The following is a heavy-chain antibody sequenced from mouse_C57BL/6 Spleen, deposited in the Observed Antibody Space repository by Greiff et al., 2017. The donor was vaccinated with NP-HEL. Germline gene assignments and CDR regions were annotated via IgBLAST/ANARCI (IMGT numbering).Heavy chain of an antibody. CDR1: GFSLTSYA. CDR2: IWTGGGT. CDR3: ARNWRDYFDY. J-gene: IGHJ2*01. V-gene: IGHV2-9-1*01. Sequence: VQLVESGPGLVAPSQSLSITCTVSGFSLTSYAISWVRQPPGKGLEWLGEIWTGGGTNYYSALKSRLSNSNDNSKSQVFLKRNSLQTDDTARYYCARNWRDYFDYWGQGTTLTVSS.